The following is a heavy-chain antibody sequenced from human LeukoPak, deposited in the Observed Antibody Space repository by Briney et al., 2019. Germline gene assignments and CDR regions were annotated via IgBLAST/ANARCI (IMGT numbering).Heavy chain of an antibody. D-gene: IGHD3-16*01. V-gene: IGHV5-51*01. CDR2: IYPDDSDT. Sequence: GESLSISCKASGYNSPTYWIGWVRQMPGKGLEWMGIIYPDDSDTRYSPSFQGQVTISADKSISTAYLQWSSLKASDTAMYYCARRAKDGGNDYWGQGTLVTVSS. CDR1: GYNSPTYW. J-gene: IGHJ4*02. CDR3: ARRAKDGGNDY.